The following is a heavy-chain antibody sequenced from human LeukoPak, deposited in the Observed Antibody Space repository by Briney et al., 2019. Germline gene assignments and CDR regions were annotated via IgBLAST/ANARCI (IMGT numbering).Heavy chain of an antibody. Sequence: GGSLRLSCAASGFTFSSYEMNWVRQAPGKGLEWVSYISSSGSTIYYADSVKGRFTISRDNAKNSLYLQMNSLRAEDTAVYYCAREAATVTYDAFDIWGQGTMVTVSS. D-gene: IGHD4-17*01. CDR3: AREAATVTYDAFDI. CDR2: ISSSGSTI. J-gene: IGHJ3*02. V-gene: IGHV3-48*03. CDR1: GFTFSSYE.